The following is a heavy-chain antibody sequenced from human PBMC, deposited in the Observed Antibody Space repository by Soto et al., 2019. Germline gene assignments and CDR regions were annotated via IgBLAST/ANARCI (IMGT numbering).Heavy chain of an antibody. Sequence: VSGPTLVNPTETLTLTCTVSGFSLSSARMGVSWIRQPPGKALEWLAHIFSNDEKSYSTSLKSRLTISKDASKSQVVLTMTNMDPMDTGTYYCARYRRRGVPKGVDYWGQGTLVTVSS. CDR3: ARYRRRGVPKGVDY. V-gene: IGHV2-26*01. J-gene: IGHJ4*02. CDR2: IFSNDEK. CDR1: GFSLSSARMG. D-gene: IGHD2-8*01.